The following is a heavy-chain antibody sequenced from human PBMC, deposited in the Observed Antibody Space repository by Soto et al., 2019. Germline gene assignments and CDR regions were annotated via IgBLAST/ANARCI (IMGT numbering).Heavy chain of an antibody. J-gene: IGHJ5*02. CDR2: IYYSGST. CDR1: GGSISSSSYY. D-gene: IGHD2-15*01. Sequence: SETLSLTCTVSGGSISSSSYYWGWIRQPPGKGLEWIGSIYYSGSTYYNPSLKSRVTISVDTSKNQFSLKLSSVTAADTAVYYCARHHLLVVVAKEFCSDLRCQGTLVTRSS. CDR3: ARHHLLVVVAKEFCSDL. V-gene: IGHV4-39*01.